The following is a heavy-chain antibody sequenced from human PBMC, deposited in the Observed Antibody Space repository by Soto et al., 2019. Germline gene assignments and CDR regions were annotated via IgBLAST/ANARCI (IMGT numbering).Heavy chain of an antibody. J-gene: IGHJ6*02. CDR3: ARDLGTKKYYDFWSGYLGSNPKYYYYGMDV. V-gene: IGHV3-48*03. CDR2: ISSSGSTI. CDR1: GFTFSSYE. D-gene: IGHD3-3*01. Sequence: GGSLRLSCAASGFTFSSYEMNWVRQAPGKGLEWVSYISSSGSTIYYADSVKGRFTISRDNAKNSLYLQMNSLRAEDTAVYYCARDLGTKKYYDFWSGYLGSNPKYYYYGMDVWGQGTTVTVAS.